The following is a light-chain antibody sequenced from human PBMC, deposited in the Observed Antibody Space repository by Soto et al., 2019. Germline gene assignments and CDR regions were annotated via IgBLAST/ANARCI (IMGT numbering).Light chain of an antibody. CDR2: DSN. Sequence: QSVLTQPPSVSAAPGQKVTISCSGSDSNIGSNYVCWYRQLPGTAPKLLIYDSNKRPSGIPDRFSGSESGTSATLGITGLQTGDEADYYCGTCDSSLSAVVFGGGTKLTVL. V-gene: IGLV1-51*01. CDR1: DSNIGSNY. J-gene: IGLJ2*01. CDR3: GTCDSSLSAVV.